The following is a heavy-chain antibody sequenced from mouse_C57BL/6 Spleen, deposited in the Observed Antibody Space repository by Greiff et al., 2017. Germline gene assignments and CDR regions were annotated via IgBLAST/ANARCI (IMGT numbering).Heavy chain of an antibody. J-gene: IGHJ3*01. CDR2: IDPSDSET. V-gene: IGHV1-52*01. Sequence: VQLQQPGAELVRPGSSVKLSCKASGYTFTSYWMHWVKQRPIQGLEWIGNIDPSDSETHYNQKFKDKATLTVDKSSSTAYMQLSSLTSEDSAVYYCARAGSGYVGFAYWGQGTLVTVSA. CDR3: ARAGSGYVGFAY. D-gene: IGHD3-2*02. CDR1: GYTFTSYW.